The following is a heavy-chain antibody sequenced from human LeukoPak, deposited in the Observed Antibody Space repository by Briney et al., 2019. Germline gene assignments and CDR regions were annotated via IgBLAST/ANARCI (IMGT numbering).Heavy chain of an antibody. Sequence: GGSLRLSCVASGFSFRRYSMNWVRQAPGKGLEWVAYISYSSSFIYYADSVKCRFIITRDNAENSLFLQMNSLRAEDTAVYYCARDQGTYTDYDVDYWGQGTLVTVSS. CDR1: GFSFRRYS. V-gene: IGHV3-21*01. J-gene: IGHJ4*02. CDR2: ISYSSSFI. CDR3: ARDQGTYTDYDVDY. D-gene: IGHD4-17*01.